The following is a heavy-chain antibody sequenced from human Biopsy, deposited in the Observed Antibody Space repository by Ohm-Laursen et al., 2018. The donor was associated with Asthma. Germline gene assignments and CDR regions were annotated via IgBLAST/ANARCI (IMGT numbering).Heavy chain of an antibody. Sequence: SLRLSCAATGFTFSSYSMNWVRQALGRGLEWVSYISSSSSTIYYADSVKGRFTISRDNAKNSLYLQMNSLRDEDTAVYYCARPRWGPYGYWGQGTLVTVSS. J-gene: IGHJ4*02. CDR2: ISSSSSTI. CDR1: GFTFSSYS. D-gene: IGHD4-17*01. V-gene: IGHV3-48*02. CDR3: ARPRWGPYGY.